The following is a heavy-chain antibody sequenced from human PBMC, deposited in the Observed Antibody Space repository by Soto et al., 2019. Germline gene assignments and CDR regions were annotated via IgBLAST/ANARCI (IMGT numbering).Heavy chain of an antibody. D-gene: IGHD6-13*01. V-gene: IGHV1-69*01. Sequence: QVQLVQSGAEVKKPGSSVKVSCKASGGTFSSYAISWVRQAPGQGLEWMGGIIPIFGTANYAQKFQGRVTITADEYTSTAHMELSSLRSEDTAVYYCAREGVRKAAAGTSFDYWGQGTLVTVSS. CDR3: AREGVRKAAAGTSFDY. J-gene: IGHJ4*02. CDR2: IIPIFGTA. CDR1: GGTFSSYA.